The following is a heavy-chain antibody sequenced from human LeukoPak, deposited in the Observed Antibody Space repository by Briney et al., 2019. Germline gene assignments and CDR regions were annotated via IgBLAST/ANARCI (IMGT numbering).Heavy chain of an antibody. D-gene: IGHD1-7*01. CDR3: ATGNWNYDS. CDR2: IYYSGST. CDR1: GGSISSYY. J-gene: IGHJ5*01. V-gene: IGHV4-59*08. Sequence: SETLSLTCTVSGGSISSYYWSWIRQPPGKGLEWIGYIYYSGSTNYNPSLRSRVTISINTSKTQFSLNLISVTAADTAVHFCATGNWNYDSWGQGTLVTVSS.